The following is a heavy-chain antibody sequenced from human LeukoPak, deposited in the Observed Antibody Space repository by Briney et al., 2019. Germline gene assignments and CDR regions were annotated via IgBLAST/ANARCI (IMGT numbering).Heavy chain of an antibody. D-gene: IGHD2-15*01. Sequence: ASVKVSCKASGYTFTSYYMHWVRQAPGQGLEWMGIINPSGGSTSYAQKFQGRVTMTRDTSTSTVYMELSSLRSEDTAVYYCARDGGRYCSGGSCYEIDYWGQGTLVTVSS. V-gene: IGHV1-46*01. CDR1: GYTFTSYY. CDR3: ARDGGRYCSGGSCYEIDY. CDR2: INPSGGST. J-gene: IGHJ4*02.